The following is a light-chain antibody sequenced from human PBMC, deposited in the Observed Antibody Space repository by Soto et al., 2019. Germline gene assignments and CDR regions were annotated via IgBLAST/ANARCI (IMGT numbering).Light chain of an antibody. CDR3: QQYNNWPIT. V-gene: IGKV3-15*01. CDR1: QSVSSN. CDR2: GAS. Sequence: EIVMTQSPATLSVSPGERATLSCRASQSVSSNLAWYQQKPGQAPRLLIYGASTRATGIPARFSGSGSGTEFTLTFSSLQSEDFACYYCQQYNNWPITFGQGTRLEIK. J-gene: IGKJ5*01.